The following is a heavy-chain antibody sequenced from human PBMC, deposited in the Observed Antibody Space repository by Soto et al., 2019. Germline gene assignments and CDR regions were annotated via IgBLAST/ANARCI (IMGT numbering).Heavy chain of an antibody. CDR3: AKTGPYDILTYWYFDL. J-gene: IGHJ2*01. D-gene: IGHD3-9*01. V-gene: IGHV4-39*01. Sequence: ASGTLSLTCTVCGDSISSSSYYGVWIRQPPGRGLEWIGSIFYSGTTYYNPSLKSRVTISIDTSKNQFSLKLTSVTAADTAVYYCAKTGPYDILTYWYFDLWGRGTLVTVSS. CDR1: GDSISSSSYY. CDR2: IFYSGTT.